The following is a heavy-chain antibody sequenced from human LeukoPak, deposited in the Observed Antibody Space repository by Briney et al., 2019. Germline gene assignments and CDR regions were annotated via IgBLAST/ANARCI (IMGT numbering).Heavy chain of an antibody. D-gene: IGHD3-3*01. CDR2: IYTSGST. J-gene: IGHJ6*02. V-gene: IGHV4-4*07. CDR1: GGSISSYY. Sequence: SETLSLTCTVSGGSISSYYWSWIRQPAGKGLEWIGRIYTSGSTNYNPSLKSRVTMSVDTSKNQFSLKLSSVTAADTAVYYCARNRILEWLDYYYGMDVWGQGTTVTVSS. CDR3: ARNRILEWLDYYYGMDV.